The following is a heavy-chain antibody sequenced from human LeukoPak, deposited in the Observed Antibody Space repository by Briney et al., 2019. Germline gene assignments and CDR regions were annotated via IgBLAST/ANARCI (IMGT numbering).Heavy chain of an antibody. CDR2: IYGRAST. Sequence: SETLSLTCAVSGYSLWKNYYWGWLRQSPGKGLEGIGRIYGRASTSYNPSLMNRDTLSVDTSKNHFSLQLTSVTAADTAVYYCARYDSRGSESTKFDYWGPGIQVTGFS. J-gene: IGHJ4*02. V-gene: IGHV4-38-2*01. D-gene: IGHD3-3*01. CDR3: ARYDSRGSESTKFDY. CDR1: GYSLWKNYY.